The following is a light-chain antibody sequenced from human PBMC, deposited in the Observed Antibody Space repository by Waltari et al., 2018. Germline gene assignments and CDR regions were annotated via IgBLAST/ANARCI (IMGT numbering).Light chain of an antibody. CDR2: DAS. V-gene: IGKV3-11*01. J-gene: IGKJ2*01. CDR1: HTVERC. Sequence: SCRAIHTVERCLAWYQQKPGQAPRLIIFDASSRAPGIPAKFRGSGSGTDFTLTVSNLEPEDFAVYYCLQRSNWPYTFGQGTRVEIK. CDR3: LQRSNWPYT.